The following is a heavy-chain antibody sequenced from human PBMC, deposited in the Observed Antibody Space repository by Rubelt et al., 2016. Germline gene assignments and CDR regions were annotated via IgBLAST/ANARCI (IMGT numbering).Heavy chain of an antibody. V-gene: IGHV3-23*01. D-gene: IGHD5-18*01. CDR3: AKGIQLWLFDY. CDR1: GFTFSTYA. J-gene: IGHJ4*02. CDR2: ISGSGGST. Sequence: EVQLMESGGGLVKPGGSLRLSCAASGFTFSTYAMNWVRRAPGKGLEWVSSISGSGGSTYYADSVKGRFTISRDNSKNTLYLQMNSLGAEDTAVFYCAKGIQLWLFDYWGQGTLVTVSS.